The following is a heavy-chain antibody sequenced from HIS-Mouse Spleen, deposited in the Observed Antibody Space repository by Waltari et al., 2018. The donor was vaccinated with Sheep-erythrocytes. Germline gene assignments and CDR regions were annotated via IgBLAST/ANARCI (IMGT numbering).Heavy chain of an antibody. Sequence: EVQLVESGGGLVKPGGSLRLSCAASGFTFSNAWMSWVRQAPGKGLEWVGRIKSKTDGGTKDYAAPVKGRFTISRDDSKNTLYLQMNSLKTEDTAVYYCTTDLYYDFWSGSKYFDYWGQGTLVTVSS. CDR2: IKSKTDGGTK. V-gene: IGHV3-15*01. D-gene: IGHD3-3*01. J-gene: IGHJ4*02. CDR3: TTDLYYDFWSGSKYFDY. CDR1: GFTFSNAW.